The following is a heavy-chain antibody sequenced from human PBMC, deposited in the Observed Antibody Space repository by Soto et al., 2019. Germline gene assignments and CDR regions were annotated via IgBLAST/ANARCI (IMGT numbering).Heavy chain of an antibody. J-gene: IGHJ6*02. CDR1: GYTFTGYY. Sequence: AAVKVSCKASGYTFTGYYMHCVRQAPGQVLEWMGWINPEGGGTNYAQKFQGRVIMTRNTSSSTAYMEQIRLRTDDTAVYYCARSGYGDFLSPDYYYYGMDVWGQGTTVTVSS. D-gene: IGHD4-17*01. CDR2: INPEGGGT. V-gene: IGHV1-2*02. CDR3: ARSGYGDFLSPDYYYYGMDV.